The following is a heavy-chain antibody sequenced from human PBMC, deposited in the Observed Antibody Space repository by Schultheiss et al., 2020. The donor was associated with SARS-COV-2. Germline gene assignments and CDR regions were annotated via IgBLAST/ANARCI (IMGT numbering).Heavy chain of an antibody. V-gene: IGHV3-23*01. CDR2: ISGSGGST. Sequence: GESLKISCSASGFTFSSYAMHWVRQAPGKGLEWVSAISGSGGSTYYADSVKGRFTISRDNAKNSLYLQVNSLRAEDTAVYYCARDANPELFDYWGQGTLVTVSS. CDR1: GFTFSSYA. CDR3: ARDANPELFDY. D-gene: IGHD1-26*01. J-gene: IGHJ4*02.